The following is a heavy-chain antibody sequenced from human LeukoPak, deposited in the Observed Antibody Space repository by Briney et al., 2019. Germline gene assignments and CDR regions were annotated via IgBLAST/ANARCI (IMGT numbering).Heavy chain of an antibody. CDR2: INWNGGST. D-gene: IGHD2-2*01. Sequence: PGGSLSLSCAASGFTFEDYGMTWVRQAPGKGLEWVSGINWNGGSTGYADSVKARFTISRDNAKNSLYLQMNSLRVEDTALYHCARRYCSSTSCYSGLFDPWGQGTLVTVSS. CDR3: ARRYCSSTSCYSGLFDP. CDR1: GFTFEDYG. V-gene: IGHV3-20*01. J-gene: IGHJ5*02.